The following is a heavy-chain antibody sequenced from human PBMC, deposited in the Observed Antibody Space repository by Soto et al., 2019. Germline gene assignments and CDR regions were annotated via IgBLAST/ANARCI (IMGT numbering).Heavy chain of an antibody. Sequence: QVQLQESGPGLVKPSETLSLTCTVSGGSISSYFWSWIRQPPGKGLEWNGYIYSSGTTTYNPSLKSRVTISLDTSKNQFSLKLNSVTAADTAVYYCERRRFGENTFDYWGQGTLVTVSS. D-gene: IGHD3-10*01. CDR2: IYSSGTT. CDR1: GGSISSYF. J-gene: IGHJ4*02. V-gene: IGHV4-59*08. CDR3: ERRRFGENTFDY.